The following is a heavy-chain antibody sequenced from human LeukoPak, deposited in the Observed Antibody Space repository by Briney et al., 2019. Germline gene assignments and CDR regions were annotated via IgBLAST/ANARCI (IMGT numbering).Heavy chain of an antibody. J-gene: IGHJ4*02. D-gene: IGHD2-2*01. Sequence: PSETLSLTCAVYGGSFSGYYWSWIRQPPGKGLEWIGEINHSGSTNYNPSLNSRVTISVDTSKNQFSLKLSSVTAADTAVYYCARGEGYCSSTSCYYFDYWGQGTLVTVSS. CDR3: ARGEGYCSSTSCYYFDY. V-gene: IGHV4-34*01. CDR2: INHSGST. CDR1: GGSFSGYY.